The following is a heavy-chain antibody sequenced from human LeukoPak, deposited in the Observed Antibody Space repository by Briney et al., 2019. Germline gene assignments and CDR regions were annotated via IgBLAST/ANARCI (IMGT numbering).Heavy chain of an antibody. V-gene: IGHV4-34*01. Sequence: PSETLSLTCAVYGGSFSGYYWSWIRQPPGKGREWIGEINHSGSTNYNPSLKSRVTISVDTSKNQFSLKLSSVTAADTAVYYCARAPYCGGDCYAFFDYWGQGTLVTVSS. CDR3: ARAPYCGGDCYAFFDY. J-gene: IGHJ4*02. CDR2: INHSGST. CDR1: GGSFSGYY. D-gene: IGHD2-21*01.